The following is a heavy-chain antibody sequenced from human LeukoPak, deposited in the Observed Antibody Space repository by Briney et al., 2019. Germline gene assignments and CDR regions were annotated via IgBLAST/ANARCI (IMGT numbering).Heavy chain of an antibody. D-gene: IGHD6-13*01. CDR2: ISSNGGRT. CDR3: ARSYSGSWYEHFDY. V-gene: IGHV3-64*01. J-gene: IGHJ4*02. CDR1: GFTFSSYA. Sequence: PGGSLRLSCAASGFTFSSYAMHWVRQAPGKGLEYVSAISSNGGRTYYANSVKGRFTIFRDNSKDTLYLQMGSLRAEDMAVYYGARSYSGSWYEHFDYWGQGTLVTVSS.